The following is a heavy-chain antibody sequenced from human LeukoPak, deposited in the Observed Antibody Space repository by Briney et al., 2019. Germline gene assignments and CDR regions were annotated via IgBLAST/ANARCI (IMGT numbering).Heavy chain of an antibody. CDR3: AREVSDFWSGYYEGDY. V-gene: IGHV3-11*04. Sequence: GGSLRLSCAASGFTFSDYYMSWIRQAPGKGLEWVSHISSSGSTIYYADSVKGRFTISRDNAKNSLYLQMNSLRAGDTAVYYCAREVSDFWSGYYEGDYWGQGTLVTVSS. CDR1: GFTFSDYY. J-gene: IGHJ4*02. D-gene: IGHD3-3*01. CDR2: ISSSGSTI.